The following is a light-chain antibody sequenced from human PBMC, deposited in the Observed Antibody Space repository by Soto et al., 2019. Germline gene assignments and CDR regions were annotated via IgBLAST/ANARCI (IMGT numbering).Light chain of an antibody. V-gene: IGKV3-15*01. CDR3: QQYNNWHT. CDR1: QSVVRD. J-gene: IGKJ2*01. CDR2: GAS. Sequence: EIVMTQSPATLSVSPGERATLSCRASQSVVRDLAWYQQKPGQAPRLIMYGASTRATGVPARFSGSGSGTDFTLTISSLQSEDFAVYYCQQYNNWHTFGQGTKVDIK.